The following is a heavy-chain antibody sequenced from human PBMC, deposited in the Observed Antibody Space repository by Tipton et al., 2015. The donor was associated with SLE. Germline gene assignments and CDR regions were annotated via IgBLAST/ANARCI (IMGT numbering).Heavy chain of an antibody. CDR2: LYAGGGT. CDR3: ARPGSATGWYYFDY. V-gene: IGHV4-39*02. Sequence: TLSLTCSVSGVSISTSRYYWGWIRQSPGEGLEWVGSLYAGGGTYFHPSLKSRAPISADASKNHFSLKLNSVTAVDTAVYYCARPGSATGWYYFDYWGQGTLVFVS. D-gene: IGHD6-19*01. J-gene: IGHJ4*02. CDR1: GVSISTSRYY.